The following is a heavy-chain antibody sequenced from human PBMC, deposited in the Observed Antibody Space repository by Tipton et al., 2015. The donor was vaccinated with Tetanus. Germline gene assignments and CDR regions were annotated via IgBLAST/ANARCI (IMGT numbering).Heavy chain of an antibody. CDR2: ISYTGTT. CDR3: ATVGLVTASVKY. CDR1: GDSISRGGYF. J-gene: IGHJ4*01. D-gene: IGHD2-21*02. V-gene: IGHV4-31*03. Sequence: TLSLTCTVSGDSISRGGYFWNWIRQRPGKGLDWIGYISYTGTTHYNPSLKSRVTISLDRSKNQFSLKLTSVTAADTAVYYCATVGLVTASVKYWGQGTLVTVSS.